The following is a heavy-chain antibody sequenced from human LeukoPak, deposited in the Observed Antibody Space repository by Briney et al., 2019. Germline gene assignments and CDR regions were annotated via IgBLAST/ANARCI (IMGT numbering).Heavy chain of an antibody. D-gene: IGHD6-19*01. Sequence: SETLSLTCTVSGGSISSGGYYWSWVRQHPGKGLEWIGYIYYSGSTYYNPSLKSRVTISVDTSKNQFSLKLSSVTAADTAVYYCAREVAVPGTPYYFDYWGQGTLVTVSS. CDR3: AREVAVPGTPYYFDY. J-gene: IGHJ4*02. CDR1: GGSISSGGYY. CDR2: IYYSGST. V-gene: IGHV4-31*03.